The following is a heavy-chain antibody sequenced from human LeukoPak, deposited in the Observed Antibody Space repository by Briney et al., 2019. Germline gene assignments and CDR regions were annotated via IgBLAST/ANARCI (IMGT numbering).Heavy chain of an antibody. J-gene: IGHJ6*03. Sequence: GGSLRLSCAASGFTFDDYAMHWVRQAPGKGLEWVSLISWDGGSTYYADSVKGRFTISRDNSKNSLYLQMNSLRAEDTALYYCAKDGGSYDSSGYWVPGVHYYYMDVWGKGTTVTISS. CDR2: ISWDGGST. CDR1: GFTFDDYA. CDR3: AKDGGSYDSSGYWVPGVHYYYMDV. V-gene: IGHV3-43D*03. D-gene: IGHD3-22*01.